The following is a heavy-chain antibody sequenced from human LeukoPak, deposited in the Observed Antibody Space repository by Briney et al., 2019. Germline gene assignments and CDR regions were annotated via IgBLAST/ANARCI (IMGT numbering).Heavy chain of an antibody. V-gene: IGHV1-2*02. CDR3: ARVGGRYSSSHLVY. D-gene: IGHD6-13*01. CDR2: INPNSGGT. J-gene: IGHJ4*02. CDR1: GYTFTGYY. Sequence: ASVKVSCTASGYTFTGYYMHWVRQAPGQGLEWMGWINPNSGGTNYAQKFQGRATMTRDTSISTAYMELSRLRSDDTAVYYCARVGGRYSSSHLVYWGQGTLVTVSS.